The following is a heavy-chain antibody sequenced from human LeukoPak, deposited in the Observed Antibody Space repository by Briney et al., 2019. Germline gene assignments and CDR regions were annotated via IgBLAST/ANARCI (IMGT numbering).Heavy chain of an antibody. CDR1: GFTFSNFG. CDR2: ISGRGDSS. Sequence: GGSLRLSCAGSGFTFSNFGMSWVRQAPGKGPEWVARISGRGDSSNYADSVKGRFTISRDNLKSTVDLQMDSLRADDTALYYCARGRNYGSGNYVFDYWGQGTLVTVSS. CDR3: ARGRNYGSGNYVFDY. V-gene: IGHV3-23*01. D-gene: IGHD3-16*01. J-gene: IGHJ4*02.